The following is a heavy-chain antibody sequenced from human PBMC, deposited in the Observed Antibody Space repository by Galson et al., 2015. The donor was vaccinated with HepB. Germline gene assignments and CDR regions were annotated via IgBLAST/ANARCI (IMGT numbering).Heavy chain of an antibody. Sequence: SLRLSCAPSGFTLRDYYMSRLRQAPGKGLEWVSYISSSSSYTNYADSVKGRFTISRDNAKNPLYLQMNSLRAEDPAVYYCARGGYDILIGPGPWGQGTPVTASS. D-gene: IGHD3-9*01. V-gene: IGHV3-11*06. CDR2: ISSSSSYT. CDR3: ARGGYDILIGPGP. CDR1: GFTLRDYY. J-gene: IGHJ5*02.